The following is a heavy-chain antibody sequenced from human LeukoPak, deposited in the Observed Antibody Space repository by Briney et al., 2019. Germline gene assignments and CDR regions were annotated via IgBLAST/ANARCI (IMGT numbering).Heavy chain of an antibody. CDR2: IRSRANSYAT. D-gene: IGHD4/OR15-4a*01. J-gene: IGHJ3*02. CDR1: GFTFSGSA. Sequence: GGSLRLSCAASGFTFSGSAMHWVRQASGKGLEWVGRIRSRANSYATAYAALVKGRFTISRDDSKNTAYLQMNSLRTEDTAVYYCSTRVPNAFDIWGQGTMVTVSS. V-gene: IGHV3-73*01. CDR3: STRVPNAFDI.